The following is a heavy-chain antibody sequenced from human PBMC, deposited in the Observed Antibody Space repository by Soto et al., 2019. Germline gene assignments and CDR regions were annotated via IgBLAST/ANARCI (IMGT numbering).Heavy chain of an antibody. D-gene: IGHD3-3*01. V-gene: IGHV1-18*01. CDR1: GYTFTSYG. Sequence: QVQLVQSGAEVKKPGASVKVSCKASGYTFTSYGISWVRQAPGQGLEWMGWISAYNGNTNYAQKLQGRVTMTTDKSTSTAYMELRSLRSDDTAVYYWARPGGDLYDFWSGYGSFDYWGQGTLVTVSS. CDR2: ISAYNGNT. J-gene: IGHJ4*02. CDR3: ARPGGDLYDFWSGYGSFDY.